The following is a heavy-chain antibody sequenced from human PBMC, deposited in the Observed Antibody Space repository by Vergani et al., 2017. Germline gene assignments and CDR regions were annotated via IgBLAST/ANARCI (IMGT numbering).Heavy chain of an antibody. D-gene: IGHD1-26*01. CDR3: ARDQGSVEWELLYLFDY. J-gene: IGHJ4*02. Sequence: EVQLVQSGAEVKKPGATVKISCKVSGYTFTDYYMHWVQQAPGKGLEWMGLVDPEDGETIYAEKFQGRVTITADTSTDTAYMELSSLRSEDTAVYYCARDQGSVEWELLYLFDYWGQGTLVTVSS. CDR2: VDPEDGET. V-gene: IGHV1-69-2*01. CDR1: GYTFTDYY.